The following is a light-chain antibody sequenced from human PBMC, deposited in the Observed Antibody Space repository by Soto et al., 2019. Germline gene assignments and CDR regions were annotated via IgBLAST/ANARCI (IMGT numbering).Light chain of an antibody. V-gene: IGKV3-20*01. CDR1: QTVSSVY. CDR3: QQFGSSPIT. CDR2: AAS. J-gene: IGKJ5*01. Sequence: PGEGATLSCRTSQTVSSVYFAWYQQRPGQAPRLLFYAASTRATGIPDRFTCSGSGRDFILTISRLEPEDSAVSYCQQFGSSPITFGQGTRLEIK.